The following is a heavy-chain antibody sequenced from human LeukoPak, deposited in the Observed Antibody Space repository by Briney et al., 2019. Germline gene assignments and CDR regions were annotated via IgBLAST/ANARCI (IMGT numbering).Heavy chain of an antibody. J-gene: IGHJ3*02. D-gene: IGHD3-3*01. CDR1: GFTFSSYA. CDR2: ISGSGGST. Sequence: GGSLRLSCAASGFTFSSYAMSWVRQAPGKGLEWVSAISGSGGSTYYADSVKGRFTISRDNSKNTLYLQMNSLRAEDTAVYYCAKTGHDFWSGHWAFDIWGQGTMVTVSS. CDR3: AKTGHDFWSGHWAFDI. V-gene: IGHV3-23*01.